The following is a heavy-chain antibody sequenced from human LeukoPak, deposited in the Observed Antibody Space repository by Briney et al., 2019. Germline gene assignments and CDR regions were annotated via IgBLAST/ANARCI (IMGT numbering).Heavy chain of an antibody. CDR2: ISAYNGNT. J-gene: IGHJ4*02. Sequence: ASVKVSCKASVYTFTSYGISWVRQAPGQGLEWMGWISAYNGNTNYAQKLQGRVTMTTDTSTSTAYMELRSLRSDDTAVYYCARDLAVATITTFDYWGQGTLVTVPS. CDR3: ARDLAVATITTFDY. CDR1: VYTFTSYG. V-gene: IGHV1-18*01. D-gene: IGHD5-12*01.